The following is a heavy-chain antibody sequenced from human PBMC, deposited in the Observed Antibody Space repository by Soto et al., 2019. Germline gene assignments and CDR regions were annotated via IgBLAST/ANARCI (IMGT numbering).Heavy chain of an antibody. CDR2: IKPNSGDT. CDR1: GYIFNDFY. Sequence: QVQLVQSGAEVKKPGASVKVSCKASGYIFNDFYMHWVRQAPGQGLEWMGWIKPNSGDTKYAPKFQDRVTMTRDTSSSTAYMELSRLRPDDTAVYYCRRGEHRGEHFDNWGQGTLLTVSS. D-gene: IGHD1-26*01. J-gene: IGHJ4*02. CDR3: RRGEHRGEHFDN. V-gene: IGHV1-2*02.